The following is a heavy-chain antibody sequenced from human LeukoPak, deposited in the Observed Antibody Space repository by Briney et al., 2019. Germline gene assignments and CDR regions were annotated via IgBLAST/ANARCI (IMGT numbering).Heavy chain of an antibody. CDR3: ARDPGGNTYGRYFDY. CDR1: GFTFSSYS. Sequence: GGSLRLSCAASGFTFSSYSMNWVRQAPGKGLEWVSSISSSSSYIDYADSVKGRFTISRDNAKNSLYLQMNSLRAEDTAVYYCARDPGGNTYGRYFDYWGQGTLVTVSS. J-gene: IGHJ4*02. D-gene: IGHD5-18*01. V-gene: IGHV3-21*01. CDR2: ISSSSSYI.